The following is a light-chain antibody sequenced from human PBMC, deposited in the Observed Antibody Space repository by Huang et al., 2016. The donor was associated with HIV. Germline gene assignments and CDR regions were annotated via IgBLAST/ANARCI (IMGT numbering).Light chain of an antibody. J-gene: IGKJ2*01. CDR1: QSISNN. CDR2: GAS. Sequence: EIVMTQSPATLSVSPGERATHSCRASQSISNNLAWYQQKPAQPPRRLIYGASTRATDIPARFSGSASGTEFTLTISSLQSEDFAIYYGQQYNNWPPYTFGQGTNLELK. V-gene: IGKV3-15*01. CDR3: QQYNNWPPYT.